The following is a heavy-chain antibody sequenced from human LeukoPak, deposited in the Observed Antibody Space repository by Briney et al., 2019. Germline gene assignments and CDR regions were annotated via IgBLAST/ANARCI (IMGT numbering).Heavy chain of an antibody. Sequence: STTLSLTCAISGDSFTSKSAAWNWISQSPWRGLEWLGSTYYRSNRYDDYEVSVKSQITINPDTSKNQFSLHLNSVTPEDTAVYYCVRVQFERHMEHFDHWGQGTLVTVSS. V-gene: IGHV6-1*01. J-gene: IGHJ4*02. CDR3: VRVQFERHMEHFDH. D-gene: IGHD1/OR15-1a*01. CDR1: GDSFTSKSAA. CDR2: TYYRSNRYD.